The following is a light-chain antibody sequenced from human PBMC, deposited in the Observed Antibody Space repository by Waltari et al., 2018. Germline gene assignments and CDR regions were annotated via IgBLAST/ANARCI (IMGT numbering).Light chain of an antibody. V-gene: IGKV3-15*01. Sequence: ETVMTQSPASLSVSPGERATLSCRASQTIRTNLAWYQHKPGQAPRLLIHGASTRAPGIPARFSGSGSGTEFTLTISSLQSEDSAVYYCQQYKYWPPLTFGGGTKVEIK. CDR3: QQYKYWPPLT. CDR2: GAS. CDR1: QTIRTN. J-gene: IGKJ4*01.